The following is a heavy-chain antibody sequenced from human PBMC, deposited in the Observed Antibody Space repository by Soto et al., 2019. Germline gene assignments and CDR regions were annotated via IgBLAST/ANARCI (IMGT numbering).Heavy chain of an antibody. D-gene: IGHD2-2*01. CDR2: VNHSGTT. Sequence: QVQLQQWGAGLLKPSETLSLTCAVYGGSFSGYYWTWIRQSPEKGLEWIGEVNHSGTTYYNPSLKSRVTISGHTPKNQFSLKMSSVTAADTTVYYCERGIGYCSSINCYCSRRLRFDSWGQGSLVTVSS. CDR1: GGSFSGYY. V-gene: IGHV4-34*01. CDR3: ERGIGYCSSINCYCSRRLRFDS. J-gene: IGHJ4*02.